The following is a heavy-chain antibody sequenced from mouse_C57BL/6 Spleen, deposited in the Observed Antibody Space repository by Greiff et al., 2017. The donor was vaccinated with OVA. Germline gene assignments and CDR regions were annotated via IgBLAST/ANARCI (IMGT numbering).Heavy chain of an antibody. J-gene: IGHJ2*01. CDR2: IDPETGGT. Sequence: LVESGAELVRPGASVTLSCKASGYTFTDYEMHWVKQTPVHGLEWIGAIDPETGGTAYNQKFKGKAILTADKSSSTAYMELRSLTSEDSAVYYCTSGNYGYWGQGTTLTVSS. D-gene: IGHD2-1*01. CDR1: GYTFTDYE. V-gene: IGHV1-15*01. CDR3: TSGNYGY.